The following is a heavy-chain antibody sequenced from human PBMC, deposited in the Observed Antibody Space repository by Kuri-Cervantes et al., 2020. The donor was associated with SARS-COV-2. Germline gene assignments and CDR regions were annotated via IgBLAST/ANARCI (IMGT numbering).Heavy chain of an antibody. CDR3: AKERGYGYGFDI. CDR1: GFTFSDYY. CDR2: ISSSSTI. J-gene: IGHJ3*02. D-gene: IGHD3-10*01. V-gene: IGHV3-69-1*01. Sequence: GESLKISCAASGFTFSDYYMNWVRQAPGKGLEWVSSISSSSTIYYADPVKGRFTISRDNAKNSLYLQMNSLRAEDMAMYYCAKERGYGYGFDIWGQGTMVTVSS.